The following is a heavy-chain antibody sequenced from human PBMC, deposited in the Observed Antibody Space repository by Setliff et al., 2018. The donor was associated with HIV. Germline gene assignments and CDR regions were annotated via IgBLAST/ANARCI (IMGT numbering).Heavy chain of an antibody. J-gene: IGHJ4*02. CDR3: ARYSPRGYTLTGPY. CDR2: IYYSGST. D-gene: IGHD6-25*01. CDR1: GGSISSGDYY. V-gene: IGHV4-30-4*08. Sequence: SETLSLTCTVSGGSISSGDYYWSWIRQPPGKGLEWIGNIYYSGSTYYNPSLKSRVIISVDTSKNQFPLKLSSVTAADTAVYYCARYSPRGYTLTGPYWGQGTLVTVSS.